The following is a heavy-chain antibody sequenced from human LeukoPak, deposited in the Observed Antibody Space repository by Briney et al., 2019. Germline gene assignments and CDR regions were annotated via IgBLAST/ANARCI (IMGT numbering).Heavy chain of an antibody. V-gene: IGHV1-2*02. CDR1: GYTLTGYY. J-gene: IGHJ3*02. CDR2: INPNSGGT. Sequence: KPGASVKVSCKASGYTLTGYYMHWVRQAPGQGLEWMGWINPNSGGTNYAQQFQGRVTMTRDTSISTAYMELSRLRSDDTAVYYCAREDCSSTSCNDAFDIWGQGTMVTVSS. CDR3: AREDCSSTSCNDAFDI. D-gene: IGHD2-2*01.